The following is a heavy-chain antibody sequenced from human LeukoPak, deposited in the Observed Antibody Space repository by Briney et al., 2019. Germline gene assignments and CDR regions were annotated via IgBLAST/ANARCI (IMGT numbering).Heavy chain of an antibody. J-gene: IGHJ4*02. CDR1: GFTFSSYD. V-gene: IGHV3-23*01. CDR3: ANRRWLVSSFDY. CDR2: ISGSGGGT. D-gene: IGHD6-19*01. Sequence: GGSLRLSCAASGFTFSSYDMNWVRQAPGKGLEWVSGISGSGGGTYYADSVKGRFTISRDNSKNTLYLQMNSLRAEDTAVYYCANRRWLVSSFDYWGQGTLVTVSS.